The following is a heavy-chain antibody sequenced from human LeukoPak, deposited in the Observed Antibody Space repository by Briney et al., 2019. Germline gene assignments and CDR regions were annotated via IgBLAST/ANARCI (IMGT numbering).Heavy chain of an antibody. CDR2: ISWNSDTI. D-gene: IGHD6-6*01. CDR1: GFTFDDYA. CDR3: AKGAARRRFYYYMDV. J-gene: IGHJ6*03. Sequence: PGRSLRLSCAASGFTFDDYAMHWVRQPPGKGLEWVSGISWNSDTIAYADSVKGRFTVSRDNAENSLYLQMNSLRTDDMALYYCAKGAARRRFYYYMDVWGKGTTVTVSS. V-gene: IGHV3-9*03.